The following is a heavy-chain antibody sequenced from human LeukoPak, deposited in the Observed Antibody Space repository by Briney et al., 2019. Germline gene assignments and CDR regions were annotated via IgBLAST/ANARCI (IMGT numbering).Heavy chain of an antibody. D-gene: IGHD5-12*01. CDR1: GFTFSSYA. J-gene: IGHJ4*02. Sequence: GGSLRLSCAASGFTFSSYAMHWVRQAPGKGLEWVAVISYDGSNKYYADSVKGRFTISRDNSKNTLYLQMNSLRAEDAAVYYCARGPPWPSLWGQGTLVTVSS. V-gene: IGHV3-30-3*01. CDR3: ARGPPWPSL. CDR2: ISYDGSNK.